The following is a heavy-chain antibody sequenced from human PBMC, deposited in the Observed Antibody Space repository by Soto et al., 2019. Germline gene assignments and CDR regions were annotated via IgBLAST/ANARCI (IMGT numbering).Heavy chain of an antibody. D-gene: IGHD2-15*01. CDR2: FDPENDET. CDR1: GYTLSEVS. J-gene: IGHJ5*02. CDR3: VIAXYCSGATCYSDYNWFDP. Sequence: ASVEVSCKVSGYTLSEVSIHWVRQTPGKGLEWMGGFDPENDETSYAQKFQGGVTLTEDTSTDTAYLELSSLRSEDTAIYYCVIAXYCSGATCYSDYNWFDPWGQGTLVTVSS. V-gene: IGHV1-24*01.